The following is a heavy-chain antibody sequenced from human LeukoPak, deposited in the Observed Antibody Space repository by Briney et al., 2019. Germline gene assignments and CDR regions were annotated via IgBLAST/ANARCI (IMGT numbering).Heavy chain of an antibody. J-gene: IGHJ4*02. D-gene: IGHD3-10*01. CDR2: IYSGGRT. CDR1: FSANTRY. Sequence: GSLRLSCAGFSANTRYVSWVRQAPGKGLEWVSVIYSGGRTYYADSAKGRFTISRDFAKNTASLQMNSLRVEDTALYYCGIDQYDGVRGVILFVSWGQGTVVTVSS. V-gene: IGHV3-66*01. CDR3: GIDQYDGVRGVILFVS.